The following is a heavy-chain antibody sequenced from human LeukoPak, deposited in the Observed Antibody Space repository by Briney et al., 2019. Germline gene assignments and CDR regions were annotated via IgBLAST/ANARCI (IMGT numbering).Heavy chain of an antibody. CDR2: IDEGGSNA. J-gene: IGHJ4*02. Sequence: GGSLRLSCAASGFTFSNHWMHWVPQAPGKGLVWVSRIDEGGSNAMYADSVKGRFSISRDNAKNTVNMQMNSLRAEDTGVYYCIRDEALWRLDYWGQGTLVTVSS. CDR3: IRDEALWRLDY. V-gene: IGHV3-74*03. D-gene: IGHD2-21*01. CDR1: GFTFSNHW.